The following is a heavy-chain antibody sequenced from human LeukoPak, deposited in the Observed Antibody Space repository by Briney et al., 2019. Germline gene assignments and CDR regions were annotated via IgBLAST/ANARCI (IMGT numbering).Heavy chain of an antibody. Sequence: GGSLRLSCAASGFTFSSYGMSWVRQAPGKGLEWVSAISGSGGSTYYADSVKGRFTISRDNAKNSLYLQMDSLGPEDTAVYYCARYNILTASDYWGQGILVTVSS. CDR1: GFTFSSYG. CDR2: ISGSGGST. V-gene: IGHV3-23*01. CDR3: ARYNILTASDY. D-gene: IGHD3-9*01. J-gene: IGHJ4*02.